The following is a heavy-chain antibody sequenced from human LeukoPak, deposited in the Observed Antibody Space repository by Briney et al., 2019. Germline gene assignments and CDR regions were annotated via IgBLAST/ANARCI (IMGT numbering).Heavy chain of an antibody. V-gene: IGHV1-2*04. D-gene: IGHD5-18*01. CDR3: ARAGYSYGTGYYYGMDV. J-gene: IGHJ6*02. Sequence: GASVKVSCKASGYTFTGYYMHWVRQAPGQGLEWMGWINPNSGGTNYAQKFQGWVTMTRDTSISTAYMELSRLRSDDTVVYYCARAGYSYGTGYYYGMDVWGQGTTVTVSS. CDR1: GYTFTGYY. CDR2: INPNSGGT.